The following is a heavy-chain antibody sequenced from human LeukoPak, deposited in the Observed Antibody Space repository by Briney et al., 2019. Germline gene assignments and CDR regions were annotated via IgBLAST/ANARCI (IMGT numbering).Heavy chain of an antibody. D-gene: IGHD6-13*01. CDR3: ARELGYYYYYMDV. CDR1: GVSISSASYY. V-gene: IGHV4-61*02. CDR2: IYTSGST. Sequence: SQTLSLTCTASGVSISSASYYWSWIRQPAGKGLEWIGRIYTSGSTNYNPTLKSRVTISVDTSKNQFSLKLSSVTAADTAVYYCARELGYYYYYMDVWGKGTTVTVSS. J-gene: IGHJ6*03.